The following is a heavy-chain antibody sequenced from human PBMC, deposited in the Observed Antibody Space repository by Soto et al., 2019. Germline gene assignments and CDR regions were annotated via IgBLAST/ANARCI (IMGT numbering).Heavy chain of an antibody. CDR2: ISWNSGSI. D-gene: IGHD1-20*01. CDR3: AKSHITRYGSAPIYYMDV. V-gene: IGHV3-9*01. CDR1: GFTFDDYA. J-gene: IGHJ6*03. Sequence: GGSLRLSCAASGFTFDDYAMHWVRQAPGKGLEWVSGISWNSGSIGYADSVKGRFTISRDNAKNSLYLQMNSLRAEDTALYYCAKSHITRYGSAPIYYMDVWGKGTTVTVSS.